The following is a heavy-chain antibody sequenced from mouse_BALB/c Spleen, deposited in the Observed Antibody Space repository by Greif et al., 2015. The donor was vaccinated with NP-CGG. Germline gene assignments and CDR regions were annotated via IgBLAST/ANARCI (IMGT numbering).Heavy chain of an antibody. Sequence: DVQLQESGGDLVKPGGSLKLSCAASGFTFSSYGMSWVRQTPDKRLEWVATISSGGSYTYYPDSVKGRFTISRDNAKNTLYQQMSSLKSEDTAMYYCARQREFDYWGQGTTLTVSS. CDR3: ARQREFDY. J-gene: IGHJ2*01. CDR2: ISSGGSYT. CDR1: GFTFSSYG. V-gene: IGHV5-6*01.